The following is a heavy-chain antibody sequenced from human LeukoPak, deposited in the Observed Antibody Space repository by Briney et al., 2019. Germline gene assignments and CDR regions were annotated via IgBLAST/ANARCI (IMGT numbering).Heavy chain of an antibody. CDR1: GFTFSSYG. CDR2: ISGSGGST. Sequence: SGGSLRLSCAASGFTFSSYGMSWVRQAPGKGLEWVSAISGSGGSTYYADSVKGRFTISRDNSKNTLYLQMNSLRAEDTAVYYCAKDRATRREWELLKSFDYWGQGTLVTVSS. CDR3: AKDRATRREWELLKSFDY. V-gene: IGHV3-23*01. J-gene: IGHJ4*02. D-gene: IGHD1-26*01.